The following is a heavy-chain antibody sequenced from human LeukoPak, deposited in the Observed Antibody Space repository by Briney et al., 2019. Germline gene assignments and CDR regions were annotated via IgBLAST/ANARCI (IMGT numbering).Heavy chain of an antibody. CDR3: ARASFITVTALGWFDP. V-gene: IGHV4-39*01. CDR2: IYYSGST. D-gene: IGHD4-17*01. J-gene: IGHJ5*02. Sequence: SETLSLTCTVSGGSISSSSYYWGWIRQPPGKGLEWIGSIYYSGSTYYNPSLKSRVTISVDTSKNQFSLKLSSVTAADTAVYYCARASFITVTALGWFDPWGQGTLVTVSP. CDR1: GGSISSSSYY.